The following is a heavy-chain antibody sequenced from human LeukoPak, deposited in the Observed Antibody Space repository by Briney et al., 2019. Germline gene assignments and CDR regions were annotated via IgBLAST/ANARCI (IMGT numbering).Heavy chain of an antibody. V-gene: IGHV1-69*05. J-gene: IGHJ6*03. D-gene: IGHD2-2*01. CDR2: IIPIFGTA. CDR3: ARAECSTTNCHTRIRNYYMDV. Sequence: VASVKVSCKASGGTFSSYAISWVRQAPGQGLEWMGGIIPIFGTANYAQKFQGRVTITTDESTSTAYMELSSLRSEDTAVYYCARAECSTTNCHTRIRNYYMDVWGTGTPVTVSS. CDR1: GGTFSSYA.